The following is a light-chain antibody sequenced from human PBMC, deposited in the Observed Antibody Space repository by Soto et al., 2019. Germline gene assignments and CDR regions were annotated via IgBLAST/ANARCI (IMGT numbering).Light chain of an antibody. CDR1: SSNIRNNG. CDR2: SDD. J-gene: IGLJ1*01. V-gene: IGLV1-36*01. CDR3: AAWDDSLKGGV. Sequence: QSVLTQPPSVSAAPRQRVTISCSGGSSNIRNNGVTWYQQLPGNAPKLVIYSDDLVPSGVSARFSGSKSGTSASLAISGLQAEDEADYYCAAWDDSLKGGVFGTGTKLTVL.